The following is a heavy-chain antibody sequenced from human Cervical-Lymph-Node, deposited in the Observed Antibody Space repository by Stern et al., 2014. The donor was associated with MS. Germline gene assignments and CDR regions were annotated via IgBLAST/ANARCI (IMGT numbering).Heavy chain of an antibody. CDR3: ARQFIVVVPAASNWFDP. D-gene: IGHD2-2*01. CDR1: GGSISSSSYY. Sequence: QVQLQESGPGLVKPSETLSLTCTVSGGSISSSSYYWGWIRQPPGKGLEWIGSIYYSGSTYYNPSLKSRFTISVDPSKTQFSLKLSSGTAADTAVYYCARQFIVVVPAASNWFDPWGQGTLVTVSS. CDR2: IYYSGST. V-gene: IGHV4-39*01. J-gene: IGHJ5*02.